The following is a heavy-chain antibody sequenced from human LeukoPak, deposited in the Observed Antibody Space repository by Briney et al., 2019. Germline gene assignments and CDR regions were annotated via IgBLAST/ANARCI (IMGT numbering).Heavy chain of an antibody. CDR1: GFTFSSYA. V-gene: IGHV3-30*04. D-gene: IGHD3-9*01. CDR2: ISYDGSNK. CDR3: ARGGVDFDWFFDY. J-gene: IGHJ4*02. Sequence: PGRSLRLSCAASGFTFSSYAMHWVRQAPGKGLEWVAVISYDGSNKYYADSVKGRFTISRDNSENTLYLQMNSLRAEDTAVYYCARGGVDFDWFFDYWGQGTLVTVSS.